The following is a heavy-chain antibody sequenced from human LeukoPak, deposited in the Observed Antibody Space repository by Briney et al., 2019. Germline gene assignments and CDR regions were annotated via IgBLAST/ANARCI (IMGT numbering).Heavy chain of an antibody. CDR3: ARGIIKDGGSYPFDY. CDR2: INHSGST. D-gene: IGHD1-26*01. V-gene: IGHV4-34*01. Sequence: PSETLSLTCAVFGGSFTDYYWSWIRQPPGKGLEWIGEINHSGSTNYNPSLKSRVTISVDTSKNQFSLKLSSVTAADTAVYYCARGIIKDGGSYPFDYWGQGTLVTVSS. CDR1: GGSFTDYY. J-gene: IGHJ4*02.